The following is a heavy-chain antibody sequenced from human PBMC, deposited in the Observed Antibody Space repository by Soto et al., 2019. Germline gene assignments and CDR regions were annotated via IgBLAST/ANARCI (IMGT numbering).Heavy chain of an antibody. V-gene: IGHV3-23*01. J-gene: IGHJ6*03. Sequence: PGGSMRLSSAASGFTFSSYAMSWVRQAPGKGLEWVSAISGSGGSTYYADSVKGRFTISRDNSKNTLYLQMNSLRAEDTAVYYCAKALPNDYGDYGYYYNYMDVWGKGTTVTVSS. CDR3: AKALPNDYGDYGYYYNYMDV. CDR2: ISGSGGST. CDR1: GFTFSSYA. D-gene: IGHD4-17*01.